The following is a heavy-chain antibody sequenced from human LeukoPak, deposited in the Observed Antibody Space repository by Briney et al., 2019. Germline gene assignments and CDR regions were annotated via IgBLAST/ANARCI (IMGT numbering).Heavy chain of an antibody. V-gene: IGHV4-39*01. J-gene: IGHJ4*02. Sequence: PSETLSRTCTVSGDSISSSSYYWGWIRQPPGKGLEWIGSISYSGSMYYNPSLKSRVTISVDTSKNQFSLKLSSVTAADTAVYYCARRSGSGYYFFDYWGQGTLVTVSS. CDR2: ISYSGSM. D-gene: IGHD3-22*01. CDR1: GDSISSSSYY. CDR3: ARRSGSGYYFFDY.